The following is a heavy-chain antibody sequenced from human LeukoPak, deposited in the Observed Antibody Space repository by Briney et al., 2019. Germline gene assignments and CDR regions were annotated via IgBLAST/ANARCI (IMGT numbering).Heavy chain of an antibody. Sequence: PGGSLRLSCAASGFPLSSYWMHWVRQATGKGLVWVSRINSDGSSTSYADSVKGRFTISRDNAKNTLYLQMNSLRAEDTAVYYCARVAPYYDFWSGYYLFDYWGQGTLVTVSS. CDR2: INSDGSST. CDR1: GFPLSSYW. V-gene: IGHV3-74*01. CDR3: ARVAPYYDFWSGYYLFDY. J-gene: IGHJ4*02. D-gene: IGHD3-3*01.